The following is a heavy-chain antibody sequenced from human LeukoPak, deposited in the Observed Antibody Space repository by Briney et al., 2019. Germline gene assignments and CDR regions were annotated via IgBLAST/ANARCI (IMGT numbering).Heavy chain of an antibody. D-gene: IGHD3-22*01. CDR3: ARVGVITMIVNY. Sequence: PSETLSLTCAVYGGSFSAYYWSWIRQPPGKGLEWIGEINHSGSTHYNPSLKSRVTISVDTSKNQFSLKPSSVTAADTAVYYCARVGVITMIVNYWGQGTLVTVSS. CDR1: GGSFSAYY. V-gene: IGHV4-34*01. CDR2: INHSGST. J-gene: IGHJ4*02.